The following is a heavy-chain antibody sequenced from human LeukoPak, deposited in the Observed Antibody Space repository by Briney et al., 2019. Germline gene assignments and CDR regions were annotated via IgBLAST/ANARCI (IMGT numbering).Heavy chain of an antibody. Sequence: SETLSLTCAVSGGSISSSNWWSWVRQPPGKGLEWIGEIYHSGSTNYNPSLKSRVTISVDKSKNQFSLKLSSVTAADTAVYYCARFSGSTAYYFDYWGQGTLVTVSS. CDR3: ARFSGSTAYYFDY. J-gene: IGHJ4*02. CDR1: GGSISSSNW. CDR2: IYHSGST. D-gene: IGHD3-10*01. V-gene: IGHV4-4*02.